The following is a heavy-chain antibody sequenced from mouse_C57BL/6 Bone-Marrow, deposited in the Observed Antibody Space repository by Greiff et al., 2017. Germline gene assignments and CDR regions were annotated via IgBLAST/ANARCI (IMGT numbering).Heavy chain of an antibody. V-gene: IGHV5-12*01. CDR1: GFTFSDYY. Sequence: EVKLLESGGGLVQPGGSLKLSCAASGFTFSDYYMSWVRQTPEKRLEWVAYISNGGGSTYYPDAVKGRFTISRDNAKNTLYLQLGRLKSEDTAMYYCARLDAMDYWGQGTSVTVSS. J-gene: IGHJ4*01. CDR3: ARLDAMDY. CDR2: ISNGGGST. D-gene: IGHD3-1*01.